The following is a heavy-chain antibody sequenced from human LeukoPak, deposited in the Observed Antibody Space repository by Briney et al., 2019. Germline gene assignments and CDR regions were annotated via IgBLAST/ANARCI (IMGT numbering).Heavy chain of an antibody. D-gene: IGHD2-15*01. Sequence: GESLEISLKGSGYSFTSYWIGWVRHMPGKGLEWMGIIYPGDSDNRYSPSFQGHVTTSADKSTSTAYLQWSSLKASDTAMYYCARQGCSGGSCYWPVWGQGTLVTVSS. CDR1: GYSFTSYW. CDR3: ARQGCSGGSCYWPV. J-gene: IGHJ4*02. CDR2: IYPGDSDN. V-gene: IGHV5-51*01.